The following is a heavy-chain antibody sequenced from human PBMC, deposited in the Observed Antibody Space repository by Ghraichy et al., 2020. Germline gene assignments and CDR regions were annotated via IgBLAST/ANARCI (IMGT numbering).Heavy chain of an antibody. CDR2: IYYSGST. J-gene: IGHJ4*02. V-gene: IGHV4-59*01. D-gene: IGHD4-17*01. Sequence: SETLSLTCTVSGGSISSYYWSWIRQPPGKGLEWIGYIYYSGSTNYNPSLKSRVTISVDTSKNQFSLKLSSVTAADTAVYYCARVGDYGDYAVDYWGQGTLLACSS. CDR3: ARVGDYGDYAVDY. CDR1: GGSISSYY.